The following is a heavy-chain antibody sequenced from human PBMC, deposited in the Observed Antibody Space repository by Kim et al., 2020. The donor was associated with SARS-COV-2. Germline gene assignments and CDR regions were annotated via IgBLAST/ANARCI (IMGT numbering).Heavy chain of an antibody. J-gene: IGHJ4*02. CDR3: ARRPRNSYFDY. CDR2: IYPGDSNT. Sequence: GESLKISCKGSGYSFTSYWIGWVRQMPGKGLEWMGIIYPGDSNTRYSPSFQGQVTISAAKSINTAYLQWSSLKASDPAMYYCARRPRNSYFDYWGQGTLVTVSS. D-gene: IGHD1-26*01. V-gene: IGHV5-51*01. CDR1: GYSFTSYW.